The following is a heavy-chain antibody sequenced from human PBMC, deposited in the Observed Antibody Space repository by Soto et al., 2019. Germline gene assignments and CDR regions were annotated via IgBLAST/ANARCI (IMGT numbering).Heavy chain of an antibody. Sequence: QVQLVESGGGVVQPGRSLRLSCAASGFTFSSYGMHWVRQAPGKGLVWVAVIWYDGSNKYYADSVKGRFTISRDNSKNTLYLQMNSLRAEDTAVYYCARVRVLVPRGMDVWGQGTTVTVSS. V-gene: IGHV3-33*01. CDR1: GFTFSSYG. CDR2: IWYDGSNK. J-gene: IGHJ6*02. D-gene: IGHD2-2*01. CDR3: ARVRVLVPRGMDV.